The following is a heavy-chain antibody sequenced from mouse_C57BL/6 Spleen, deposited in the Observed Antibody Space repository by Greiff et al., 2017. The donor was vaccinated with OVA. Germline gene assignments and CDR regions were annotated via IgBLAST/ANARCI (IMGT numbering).Heavy chain of an antibody. V-gene: IGHV1-18*01. CDR1: GYTFTDYN. Sequence: EVQLVESGPELVKPGASVKIPCKASGYTFTDYNMDWVKQSHGKSLAWIGDINPNNGGTIYNQKFKGKATLTVDKSSSPAYMELRSLTSEDTAVYYCARVPYYYGSSPYYFDYWGQGTTLTVSS. CDR2: INPNNGGT. CDR3: ARVPYYYGSSPYYFDY. J-gene: IGHJ2*01. D-gene: IGHD1-1*01.